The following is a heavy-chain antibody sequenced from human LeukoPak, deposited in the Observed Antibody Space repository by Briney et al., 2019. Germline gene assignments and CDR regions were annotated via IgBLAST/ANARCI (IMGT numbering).Heavy chain of an antibody. J-gene: IGHJ4*02. CDR3: ARDSLAVLCFGNYCNY. V-gene: IGHV1-18*01. CDR1: GYTFTSYG. D-gene: IGHD3-10*01. CDR2: ISVYNGNT. Sequence: GASVKVSCKASGYTFTSYGISWVRQAPGQGLEWMGWISVYNGNTNYAQKLQGRVTMTTDTSTSTAYMELRSLRSDDTAVYYCARDSLAVLCFGNYCNYWGQGTLVTVSS.